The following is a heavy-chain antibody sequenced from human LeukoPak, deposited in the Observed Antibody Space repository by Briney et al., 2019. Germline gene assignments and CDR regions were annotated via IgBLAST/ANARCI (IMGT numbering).Heavy chain of an antibody. D-gene: IGHD5-18*01. CDR1: GFTFSDYY. CDR2: ISSSGSTI. V-gene: IGHV3-11*01. J-gene: IGHJ4*02. CDR3: AREVPGYSYGEYYFDY. Sequence: GGSLRLSCAASGFTFSDYYMSWIRQAPWKRLEWVSYISSSGSTIYYADSVKGRFTISRDNAKNSLYLQMNSLRAEDTAVYYCAREVPGYSYGEYYFDYWGQGTLVTVSS.